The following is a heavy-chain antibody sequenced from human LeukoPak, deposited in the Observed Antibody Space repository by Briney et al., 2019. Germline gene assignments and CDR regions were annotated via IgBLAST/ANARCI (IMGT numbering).Heavy chain of an antibody. CDR2: ISAYNGNT. Sequence: EASVKDSFKASGYTFTSYGSRWVRQAPGQGLEWMGWISAYNGNTNYAQKLQGRVTMTTDTSTSTAYMELRSLRSDDTAVYYCASRAVGEDYWGQGTLVTVSS. CDR3: ASRAVGEDY. CDR1: GYTFTSYG. V-gene: IGHV1-18*01. D-gene: IGHD6-19*01. J-gene: IGHJ4*02.